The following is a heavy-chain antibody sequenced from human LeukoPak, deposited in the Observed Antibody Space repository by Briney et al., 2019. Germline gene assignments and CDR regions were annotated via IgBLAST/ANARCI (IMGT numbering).Heavy chain of an antibody. J-gene: IGHJ3*02. D-gene: IGHD2-21*02. CDR2: IYYSGST. Sequence: ASETLSLTCTVSGGSISSYYWSWIRQPPGKGLEWIGYIYYSGSTNYNPSLKSRVTISVDTSKNQFSLKLSSVTAADTAVYYCARDSWGGDSDAFDIWGQGTMVTVSS. CDR1: GGSISSYY. CDR3: ARDSWGGDSDAFDI. V-gene: IGHV4-59*01.